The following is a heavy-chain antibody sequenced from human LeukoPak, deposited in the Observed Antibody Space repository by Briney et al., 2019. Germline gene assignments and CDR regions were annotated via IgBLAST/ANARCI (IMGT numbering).Heavy chain of an antibody. J-gene: IGHJ4*02. CDR2: IYHSGST. V-gene: IGHV4-34*01. Sequence: SETLSLTCAVYGGSFSGYYWSWIRQPPGKGLEWIGEIYHSGSTNYNPSLKSRVTISVDKSKNQFSLKLSSVTAADTAVYYCARAHLWFGELLDYWGQGTLVTVSS. D-gene: IGHD3-10*01. CDR3: ARAHLWFGELLDY. CDR1: GGSFSGYY.